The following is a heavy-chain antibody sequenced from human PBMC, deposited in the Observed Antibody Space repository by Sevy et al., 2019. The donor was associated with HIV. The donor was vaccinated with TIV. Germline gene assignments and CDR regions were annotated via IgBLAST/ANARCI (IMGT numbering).Heavy chain of an antibody. CDR3: AKDMALNYYGSGSYYNTQDGMDV. Sequence: GGSLRLSCAASGFTFSTYGMHWVRQAPGKGLEWVAVISYEGSDEDYSDSVKGRFTISRDNSKNTLSLQMNSLTVEDTAVYYCAKDMALNYYGSGSYYNTQDGMDVWGRGTTVTVSS. D-gene: IGHD3-10*01. J-gene: IGHJ6*02. CDR1: GFTFSTYG. CDR2: ISYEGSDE. V-gene: IGHV3-30*18.